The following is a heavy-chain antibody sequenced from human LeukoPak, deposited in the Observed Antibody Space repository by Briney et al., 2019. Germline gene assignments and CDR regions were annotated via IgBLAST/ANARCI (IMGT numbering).Heavy chain of an antibody. CDR1: GYTFTDYY. Sequence: GASVKVSCKASGYTFTDYYMHWVRQAPGQGPEWMGWINPNSGGTNYAQKFQGRVTMTRDTSITTAYMDLSSLRSDDAAVYYCARPRTTVLTPLNYWGQGALVTVSS. J-gene: IGHJ4*02. V-gene: IGHV1-2*02. D-gene: IGHD4-23*01. CDR3: ARPRTTVLTPLNY. CDR2: INPNSGGT.